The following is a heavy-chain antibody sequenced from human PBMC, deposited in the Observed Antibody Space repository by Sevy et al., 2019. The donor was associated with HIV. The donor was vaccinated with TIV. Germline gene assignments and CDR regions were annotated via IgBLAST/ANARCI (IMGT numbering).Heavy chain of an antibody. Sequence: GGSLRLSCAASGFTFSSQAMSWVRQSPGKGQKWVSIISASGDHTYYADSVKGRFTISRDNSKNTLYLQMNGLRAEATAVYYCAIEGTHRRRDYGGRGTLVTVSS. CDR2: ISASGDHT. CDR3: AIEGTHRRRDY. CDR1: GFTFSSQA. J-gene: IGHJ4*02. V-gene: IGHV3-23*01.